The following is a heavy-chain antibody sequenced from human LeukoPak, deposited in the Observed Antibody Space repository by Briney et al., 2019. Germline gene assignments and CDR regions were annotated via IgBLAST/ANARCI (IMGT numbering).Heavy chain of an antibody. CDR1: GGSISSGSYY. CDR3: ARGGRFREARLYYMDV. Sequence: PSQTLSLTCTVSGGSISSGSYYWSWIRQPAGKGLEWIGRIYTSGSTNYNPSLKSRVTISVDTSKNQFSLKLSSVTAADTAVYYCARGGRFREARLYYMDVWGKGTTVTVSS. D-gene: IGHD6-6*01. V-gene: IGHV4-61*02. CDR2: IYTSGST. J-gene: IGHJ6*03.